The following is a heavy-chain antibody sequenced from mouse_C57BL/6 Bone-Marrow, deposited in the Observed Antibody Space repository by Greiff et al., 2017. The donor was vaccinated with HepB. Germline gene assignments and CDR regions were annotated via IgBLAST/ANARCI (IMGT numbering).Heavy chain of an antibody. CDR3: ARGALRPYYFDY. V-gene: IGHV1-72*01. Sequence: QVQLQQPGAELVKPGASVKLSCKASGYTFTSYWMHWVKQRPGRDLEWIGRIDPNSGGTKYNEKFKSKATLTVDKPSSTAYMQRSSLTSEDSAVYYCARGALRPYYFDYWGQGTTLTVSS. J-gene: IGHJ2*01. D-gene: IGHD1-1*01. CDR1: GYTFTSYW. CDR2: IDPNSGGT.